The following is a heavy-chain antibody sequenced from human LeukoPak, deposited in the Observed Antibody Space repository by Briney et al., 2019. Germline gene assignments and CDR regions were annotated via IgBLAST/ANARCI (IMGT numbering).Heavy chain of an antibody. V-gene: IGHV1-2*02. CDR3: ARAYSGWPPFDY. CDR2: INPNSGGT. CDR1: GYTFTGYY. D-gene: IGHD6-19*01. J-gene: IGHJ4*02. Sequence: ASVKVSCKASGYTFTGYYMHWVRQAPGQGLEWMGWINPNSGGTNYAQKFQGRVTMTRDTSISTAYVELSRLRSDDTAVYYCARAYSGWPPFDYWGQGTLVTVSS.